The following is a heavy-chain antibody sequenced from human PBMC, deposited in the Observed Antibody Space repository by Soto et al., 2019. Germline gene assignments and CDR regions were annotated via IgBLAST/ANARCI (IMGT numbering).Heavy chain of an antibody. CDR2: INAGNGNT. CDR1: GYTFTSYT. CDR3: AGGLTMVRGVILDAFDI. V-gene: IGHV1-3*01. D-gene: IGHD3-10*01. Sequence: ASVKVSCKASGYTFTSYTMHWVRQAPGQRLEWMGWINAGNGNTKYSQKFQGRVTITRDTSASTAYMELSSLRSEDTAVYYCAGGLTMVRGVILDAFDIWGQGTMVTVSS. J-gene: IGHJ3*02.